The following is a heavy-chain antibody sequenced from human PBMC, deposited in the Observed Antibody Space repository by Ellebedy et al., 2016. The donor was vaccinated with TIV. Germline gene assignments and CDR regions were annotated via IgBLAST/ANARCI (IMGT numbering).Heavy chain of an antibody. Sequence: AASVKVSCKASGGTFSSYAISWVRQAPGQGLEWMGRIIPIFGIANYAQKFQGRVTITADKSTSTAYMELSSLRSEDTAVYYCARGGGSSWYRKYFDYWGQGTLVTVSS. J-gene: IGHJ4*02. CDR3: ARGGGSSWYRKYFDY. D-gene: IGHD6-13*01. CDR2: IIPIFGIA. CDR1: GGTFSSYA. V-gene: IGHV1-69*04.